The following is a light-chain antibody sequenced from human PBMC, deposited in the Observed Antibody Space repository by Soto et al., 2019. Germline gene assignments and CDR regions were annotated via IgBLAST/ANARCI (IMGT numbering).Light chain of an antibody. J-gene: IGKJ1*01. CDR2: AAC. CDR3: QQSYSPPPT. CDR1: QTIRNN. V-gene: IGKV1-39*01. Sequence: DFQMTQSPSSLSASVGDRVTITCRASQTIRNNLCWYQQRAGKAPKLLIYAACTLQSGVRSRFSGSGSGSDFTLTISSLQHDDFATYYCQQSYSPPPTVGPGTKVDIK.